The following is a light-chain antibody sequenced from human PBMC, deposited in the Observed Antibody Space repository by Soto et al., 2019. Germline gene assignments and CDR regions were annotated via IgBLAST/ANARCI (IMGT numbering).Light chain of an antibody. V-gene: IGKV1-39*01. CDR1: ESISRH. CDR2: AAS. CDR3: QQYASSPLT. J-gene: IGKJ4*01. Sequence: DIPMSQSPSSLSASAGDRVTITCRAAESISRHLNWYQQKRGRAPDLLIYAASTLQNGVPSRFTGSGSGTHLTLSISRLESEDFAVYYCQQYASSPLTFGRGPKVDIK.